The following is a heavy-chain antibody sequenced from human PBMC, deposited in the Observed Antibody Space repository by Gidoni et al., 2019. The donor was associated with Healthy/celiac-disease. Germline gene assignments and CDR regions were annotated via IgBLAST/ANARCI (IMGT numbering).Heavy chain of an antibody. D-gene: IGHD5-12*01. CDR3: ARPMGGWLQFDVGDFDY. Sequence: VQLVESGGGVVQAGRSLRLARAGSGCTFSSCAIHWVRKDPGKGLEWVAVVSYDGSDKYYAASVKGRFTISRDNSKNTLYLQMNSLRAEDTAVYYCARPMGGWLQFDVGDFDYWGQGTLVTVSS. J-gene: IGHJ4*02. CDR1: GCTFSSCA. V-gene: IGHV3-30*03. CDR2: VSYDGSDK.